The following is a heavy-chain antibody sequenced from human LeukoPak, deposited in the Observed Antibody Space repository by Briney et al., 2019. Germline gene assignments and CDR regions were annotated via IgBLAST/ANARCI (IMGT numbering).Heavy chain of an antibody. D-gene: IGHD4-23*01. J-gene: IGHJ3*02. CDR3: ARHRLRWYLDI. CDR1: GGSISSYY. V-gene: IGHV4-59*08. Sequence: SETLSLTCTVSGGSISSYYWSWIRQPPGKGLEWTGYIYYSGSTNYNPSLKSRVTISVDTSKNQFSLKLSSVTAADTAVYYCARHRLRWYLDIWGQGTMVTVSS. CDR2: IYYSGST.